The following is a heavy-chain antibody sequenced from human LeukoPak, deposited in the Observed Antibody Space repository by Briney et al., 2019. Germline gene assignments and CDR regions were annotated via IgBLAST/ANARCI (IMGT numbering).Heavy chain of an antibody. CDR3: AKLWRGSHPRYFDH. D-gene: IGHD1-26*01. CDR2: ISGSGGST. Sequence: PGGSLRLSCAASGFTFSSYAMSWVRQAPGKGLEWVSAISGSGGSTYYADSVKGLFTISRDNSKNTVYLQMNSLRAEDTAVYYCAKLWRGSHPRYFDHWGQGTLVTVSS. J-gene: IGHJ4*02. V-gene: IGHV3-23*01. CDR1: GFTFSSYA.